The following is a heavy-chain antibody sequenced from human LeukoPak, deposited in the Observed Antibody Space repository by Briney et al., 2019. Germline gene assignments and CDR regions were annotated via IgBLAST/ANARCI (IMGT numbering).Heavy chain of an antibody. D-gene: IGHD3-9*01. CDR1: GYTFTSYD. J-gene: IGHJ4*02. V-gene: IGHV1-8*01. CDR3: ARGGGILTGYPLRGAY. Sequence: ASVKVSCKASGYTFTSYDINWVRQATGQGLEWMGWMNPNSGNTGYAQKFQGRVTMTRNTSISTAYMELSSLRSEDTAVYYCARGGGILTGYPLRGAYWGQGTLVTVSS. CDR2: MNPNSGNT.